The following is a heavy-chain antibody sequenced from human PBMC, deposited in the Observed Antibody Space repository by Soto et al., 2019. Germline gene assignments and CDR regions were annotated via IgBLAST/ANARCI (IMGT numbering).Heavy chain of an antibody. Sequence: TLSLTCSVSGASISSGGYSWSWIRQPPGKGLEWIGYTYHSGSTYYNPSLKSRVTISVDRSKNQFSLKLSSVTAADTAVYYCARSITMVRGAPPDFDYWGQGTLVTVYS. V-gene: IGHV4-30-2*01. CDR3: ARSITMVRGAPPDFDY. CDR2: TYHSGST. CDR1: GASISSGGYS. J-gene: IGHJ4*02. D-gene: IGHD3-10*01.